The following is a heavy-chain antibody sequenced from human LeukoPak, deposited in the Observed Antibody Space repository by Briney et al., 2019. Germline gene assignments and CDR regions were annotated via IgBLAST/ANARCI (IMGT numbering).Heavy chain of an antibody. CDR2: INWNGGST. V-gene: IGHV3-20*04. J-gene: IGHJ1*01. D-gene: IGHD3-22*01. Sequence: PGGSLRLSCAASGFTFDDYGMSWVRQAPGKGLEWVSGINWNGGSTGYADSVKGRFTVSRDNAENSLYLQMKSLRAEDTGVYYCVRDVITSPLIIRDVWGQGTLVTVSS. CDR3: VRDVITSPLIIRDV. CDR1: GFTFDDYG.